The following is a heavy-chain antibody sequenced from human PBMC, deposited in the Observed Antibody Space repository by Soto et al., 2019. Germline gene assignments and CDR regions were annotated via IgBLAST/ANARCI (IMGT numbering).Heavy chain of an antibody. CDR1: GFTFSSYA. V-gene: IGHV3-23*01. D-gene: IGHD3-22*01. CDR2: ISGSGGGT. J-gene: IGHJ4*02. CDR3: AKDTYYFDSSGYYRPYFDS. Sequence: GGSLRLSCAAAGFTFSSYAMSWVRQAPGKGLEWVSTISGSGGGTYYADSVKGRFTISRDNSENTLFLHMNSLRVEDTAVYYCAKDTYYFDSSGYYRPYFDSWGQGTLVTAPQ.